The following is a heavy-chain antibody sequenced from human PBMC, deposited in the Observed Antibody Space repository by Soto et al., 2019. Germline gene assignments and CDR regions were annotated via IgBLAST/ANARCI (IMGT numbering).Heavy chain of an antibody. J-gene: IGHJ6*02. Sequence: ASVKVSCKASGYTFSNYCISWVRQAPGQGLEWMAWISAHNGNTNYAQKFQDRVTMTTDTSTTTAFMELRSLTSDDTAVYYCARGKGSLGPYYYGLAVWGQGTTVTVSS. D-gene: IGHD1-26*01. CDR2: ISAHNGNT. CDR1: GYTFSNYC. V-gene: IGHV1-18*04. CDR3: ARGKGSLGPYYYGLAV.